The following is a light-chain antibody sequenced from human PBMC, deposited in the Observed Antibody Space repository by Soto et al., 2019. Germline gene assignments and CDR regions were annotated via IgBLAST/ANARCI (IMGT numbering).Light chain of an antibody. J-gene: IGKJ1*01. CDR1: QSVSSSY. CDR2: GAS. Sequence: EIVFTQSPGTLSLSTGERATLSCRASQSVSSSYLAWYQQKPGQAPRLLIYGASSRATGIPDRFSGSGSGTDFTLTISRLEPEDFAVYYCQQYGSSPPTFGQGTKVDI. V-gene: IGKV3-20*01. CDR3: QQYGSSPPT.